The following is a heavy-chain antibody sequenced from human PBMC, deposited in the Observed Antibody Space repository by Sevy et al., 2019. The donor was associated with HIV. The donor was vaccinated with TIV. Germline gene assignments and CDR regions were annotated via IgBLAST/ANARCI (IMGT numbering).Heavy chain of an antibody. J-gene: IGHJ4*02. V-gene: IGHV3-30*18. D-gene: IGHD6-13*01. CDR2: ISYDGSNK. CDR3: AKEPPAAAGTFDY. Sequence: GGSLRLSCAASGFTFSSYGMHWVRQAPGKGLEWVAVISYDGSNKYYAHSVKGRFTISRDNSKNTLYLQMNSLRAEDTAVYYCAKEPPAAAGTFDYWGQGTLVTVSS. CDR1: GFTFSSYG.